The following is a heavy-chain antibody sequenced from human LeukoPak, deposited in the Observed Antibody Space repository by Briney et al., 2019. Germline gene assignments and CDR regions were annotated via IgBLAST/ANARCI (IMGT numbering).Heavy chain of an antibody. CDR1: GYTFTSYY. J-gene: IGHJ6*02. D-gene: IGHD3-3*01. CDR2: INPSGGST. V-gene: IGHV1-46*01. CDR3: ARSTYYDFWSGYPYYYYGIDV. Sequence: ASVTVSCKASGYTFTSYYMHWVRQAPGQGLEWMGIINPSGGSTSYAQKFQGRVTMTRDTSTSTVYMELSSLRSEDTAVYYCARSTYYDFWSGYPYYYYGIDVWGQGTTVTVSS.